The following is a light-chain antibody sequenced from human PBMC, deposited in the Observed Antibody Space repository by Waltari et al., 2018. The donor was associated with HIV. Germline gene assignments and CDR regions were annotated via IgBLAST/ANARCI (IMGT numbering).Light chain of an antibody. V-gene: IGLV3-25*03. J-gene: IGLJ3*02. CDR1: ALPDQY. CDR2: KDS. CDR3: QSVDSSATYWV. Sequence: SYELRQPPSVSVSPGQTARITCSGDALPDQYVYWYQQKPGQAPLLVIFKDSERPSGMPERFSGSSSGTTVTLTVTGVQAEDEADYYCQSVDSSATYWVFGGGTKLTVL.